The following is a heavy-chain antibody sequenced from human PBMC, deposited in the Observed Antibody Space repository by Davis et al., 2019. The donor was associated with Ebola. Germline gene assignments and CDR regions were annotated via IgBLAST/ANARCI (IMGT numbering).Heavy chain of an antibody. J-gene: IGHJ4*02. Sequence: PSETLSLTCPASCASITGDHRVGIRCPPGKGLEWFGYINYSGSTNYNPSLKSRVTISVDTSKNQFSLKLSSVTAAETAVYYCARSAGDAMKSSPDNWGQGTLVTVSS. D-gene: IGHD6-13*01. V-gene: IGHV4-59*12. CDR1: CASITGDH. CDR2: INYSGST. CDR3: ARSAGDAMKSSPDN.